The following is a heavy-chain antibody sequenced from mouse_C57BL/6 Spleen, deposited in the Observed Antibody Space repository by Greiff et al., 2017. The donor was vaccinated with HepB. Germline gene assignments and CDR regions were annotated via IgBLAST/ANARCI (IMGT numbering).Heavy chain of an antibody. CDR3: ARRGELGRDYFDY. Sequence: EVQLQQSGPVLVKPGASVKMSCKASGYTFTDYYMNWVKQSHGKSLEWIGVINPYNGGTSYNQKFKGKATLTVDKSSSTAYMELNSLTSEDSAVYYCARRGELGRDYFDYWGQGTTLTVSS. CDR2: INPYNGGT. D-gene: IGHD4-1*01. CDR1: GYTFTDYY. J-gene: IGHJ2*01. V-gene: IGHV1-19*01.